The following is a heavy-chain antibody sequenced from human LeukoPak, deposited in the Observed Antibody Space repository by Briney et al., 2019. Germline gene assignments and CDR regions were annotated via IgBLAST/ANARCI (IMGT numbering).Heavy chain of an antibody. J-gene: IGHJ4*02. CDR2: IIPIFGTA. Sequence: ASVKVSCKASGGTFSSYPISWVRQAPGQGLEWMGGIIPIFGTANYAQKFQGRVTITADESTSTAYMELSSLRSEDTAVYYCAGQGYGFFDYWGQGTLATVSS. CDR3: AGQGYGFFDY. D-gene: IGHD5-18*01. CDR1: GGTFSSYP. V-gene: IGHV1-69*13.